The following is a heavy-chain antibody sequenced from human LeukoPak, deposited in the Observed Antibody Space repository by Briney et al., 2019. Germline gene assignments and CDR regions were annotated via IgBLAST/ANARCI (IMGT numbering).Heavy chain of an antibody. J-gene: IGHJ4*02. D-gene: IGHD1-26*01. CDR2: INPNSGGT. V-gene: IGHV1-2*02. CDR3: ARDFARSYGSDYFDY. Sequence: ASVKVSCKASGYTFTGYYMHWVRQAPGQGLEWMGWINPNSGGTNYAQKFQGRVTMTRDTSISTAYMELSRLRSDDTAVYYCARDFARSYGSDYFDYWGQGTLVTVSS. CDR1: GYTFTGYY.